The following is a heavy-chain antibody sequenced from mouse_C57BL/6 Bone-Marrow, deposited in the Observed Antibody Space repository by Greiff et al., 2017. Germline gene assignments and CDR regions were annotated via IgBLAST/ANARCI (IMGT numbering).Heavy chain of an antibody. CDR2: IWGVGST. CDR3: ARGLYYRAMDY. CDR1: GFSLTSYG. V-gene: IGHV2-6*01. D-gene: IGHD2-14*01. Sequence: VHLVESGPGLVAPSQSLSITCTVSGFSLTSYGVDWVRQSPGKGLEWLGVIWGVGSTNHNSALKSRLSISKDNSKSHVFFKMNSLQTDDTAMYXCARGLYYRAMDYWGQGTSVTVSS. J-gene: IGHJ4*01.